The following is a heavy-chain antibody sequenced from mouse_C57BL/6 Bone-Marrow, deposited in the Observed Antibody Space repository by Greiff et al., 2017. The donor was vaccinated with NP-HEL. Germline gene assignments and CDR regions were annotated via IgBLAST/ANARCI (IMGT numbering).Heavy chain of an antibody. CDR3: ARETTVVATYYAMDY. V-gene: IGHV5-17*01. CDR1: GFTFSDYG. J-gene: IGHJ4*01. Sequence: EVHLVESGGGLVKPGGSLKLSCAASGFTFSDYGMHWVRQAPEKGLEWVAYISSGSSTIYYADTVKGRFTISRDNAKNTLFLQMTSLRSEDTAMYYCARETTVVATYYAMDYWGQGTSVTVSS. D-gene: IGHD1-1*01. CDR2: ISSGSSTI.